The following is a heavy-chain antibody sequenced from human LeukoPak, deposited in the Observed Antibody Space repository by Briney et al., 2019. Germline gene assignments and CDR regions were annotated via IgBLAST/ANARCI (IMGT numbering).Heavy chain of an antibody. J-gene: IGHJ4*02. CDR2: IGYDGSNK. CDR1: GFTFSSYG. Sequence: GGSLRLSCAASGFTFSSYGMHWVRQAPGKGLEWVSFIGYDGSNKYYADSVKGRFTISRDNSKNTLYLQMNSLRAEDTAVYYCAKSPGIAARTSYYFDYWGQGTLVTVSS. V-gene: IGHV3-30*02. D-gene: IGHD6-6*01. CDR3: AKSPGIAARTSYYFDY.